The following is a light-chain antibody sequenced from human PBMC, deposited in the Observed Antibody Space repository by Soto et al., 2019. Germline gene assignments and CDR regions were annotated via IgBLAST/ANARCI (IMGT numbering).Light chain of an antibody. J-gene: IGKJ1*01. V-gene: IGKV1-39*01. CDR2: AAS. CDR3: QQSFSTPRT. Sequence: DIQMTQSPSSLSASVGDRVTITCRASQTISNYLNWYQQKPGEAPKLLIYAASSLQGGVPSRFSGRGSGAVFSLTISSLQREDFATYYCQQSFSTPRTFGQGTKVDIK. CDR1: QTISNY.